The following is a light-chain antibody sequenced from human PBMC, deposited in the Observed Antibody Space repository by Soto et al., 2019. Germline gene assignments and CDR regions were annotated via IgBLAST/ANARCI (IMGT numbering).Light chain of an antibody. CDR2: GAS. Sequence: EIVLTQSLGTLSSSPGERATLSCRASQSVSSSYLAWYQQKPGQAPRLLIYGASSRATGIPDRFSGSGSGTDFTLTISRLEPEDFAVYYCQQYGSSPPYTFGQGTKLEIK. J-gene: IGKJ2*01. CDR3: QQYGSSPPYT. V-gene: IGKV3-20*01. CDR1: QSVSSSY.